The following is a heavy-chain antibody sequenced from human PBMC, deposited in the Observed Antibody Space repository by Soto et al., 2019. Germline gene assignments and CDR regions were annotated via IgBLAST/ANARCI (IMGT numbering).Heavy chain of an antibody. V-gene: IGHV5-51*01. J-gene: IGHJ6*02. CDR1: GYSFTSYW. D-gene: IGHD2-2*01. CDR2: IYPGDSDT. Sequence: GESLKISCKGSGYSFTSYWIGWVRQMPGKGLEWMGIIYPGDSDTRYSPSFQGQVTTSADKSISTAYLQWSSLKASDTAMYYCASTSGVVVPAATHYYYYGMDVWGQGTTVTVSS. CDR3: ASTSGVVVPAATHYYYYGMDV.